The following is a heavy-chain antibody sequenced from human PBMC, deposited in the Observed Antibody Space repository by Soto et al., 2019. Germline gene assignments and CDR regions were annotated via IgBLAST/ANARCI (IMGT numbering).Heavy chain of an antibody. CDR1: GFTFSSYA. J-gene: IGHJ4*02. CDR2: ITDNGSNK. D-gene: IGHD6-6*01. V-gene: IGHV3-30*18. Sequence: GGSLRLSCAASGFTFSSYAMSWVRQAPGKGLEWVAVITDNGSNKYYADSVKGRFTISRDNSKNTLYLQMNSLRAEDTAVYYCAKDLYSSSPSYFDYWGQGTLVTVSS. CDR3: AKDLYSSSPSYFDY.